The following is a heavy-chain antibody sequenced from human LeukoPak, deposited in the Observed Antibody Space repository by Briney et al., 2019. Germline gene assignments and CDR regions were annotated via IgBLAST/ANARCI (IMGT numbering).Heavy chain of an antibody. Sequence: GGSLRLSCAASGFTFSSYAMSWVRQAPGKGPEWVSAISGSGGSTYYADSVKGRFTISRDNSKNTLYLQMNSLRAEDTAVYYCAKSRVVVVPAASADWGQGTLVTVSS. CDR3: AKSRVVVVPAASAD. J-gene: IGHJ4*02. V-gene: IGHV3-23*01. CDR1: GFTFSSYA. D-gene: IGHD2-2*01. CDR2: ISGSGGST.